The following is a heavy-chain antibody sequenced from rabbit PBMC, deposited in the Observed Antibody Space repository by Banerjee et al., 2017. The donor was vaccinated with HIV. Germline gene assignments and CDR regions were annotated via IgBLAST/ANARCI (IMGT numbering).Heavy chain of an antibody. CDR3: ARHFIYIGAGGYSYFNL. D-gene: IGHD7-1*01. CDR1: GFSFSSYY. V-gene: IGHV1S40*01. CDR2: IDAGSSGST. Sequence: QSLEESGGDLVKPGASLTLTCTASGFSFSSYYMCWVRQAPGKGLEWIACIDAGSSGSTWYASWVNGRFAISKTSSTTVTLQMTSLTAADTATYFCARHFIYIGAGGYSYFNLWGQGTLVTVS. J-gene: IGHJ4*01.